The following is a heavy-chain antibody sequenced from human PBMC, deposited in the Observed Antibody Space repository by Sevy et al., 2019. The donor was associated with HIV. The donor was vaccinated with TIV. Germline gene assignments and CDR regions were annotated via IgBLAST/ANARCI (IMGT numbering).Heavy chain of an antibody. CDR2: IWYDGSNK. CDR1: GFTFSKYG. D-gene: IGHD3-22*01. CDR3: VRGAGYYDSSGANCDY. V-gene: IGHV3-33*01. Sequence: GGSLRLSCAASGFTFSKYGMHWVRQAPGKGLEWVALIWYDGSNKYYADSVKGRFTISRVNSKNTLYLQMNSLRAEDTAVYYCVRGAGYYDSSGANCDYWGQGTLVTVSS. J-gene: IGHJ4*02.